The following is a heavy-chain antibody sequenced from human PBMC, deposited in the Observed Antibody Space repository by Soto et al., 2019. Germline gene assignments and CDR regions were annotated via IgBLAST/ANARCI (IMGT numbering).Heavy chain of an antibody. V-gene: IGHV3-15*01. D-gene: IGHD6-6*01. CDR1: GFTFSNAW. CDR2: VKSKTDGGTI. Sequence: VQLVESGGGLVQPGGSLRLSCAASGFTFSNAWMTWVRQAPGKGLEWVGRVKSKTDGGTIDYAAPVKDRFTISRDDSKNSLYLQMNSLKTEDTAVYYSIGTLSGSSMRFDYWGQGTLVTVSS. J-gene: IGHJ4*02. CDR3: IGTLSGSSMRFDY.